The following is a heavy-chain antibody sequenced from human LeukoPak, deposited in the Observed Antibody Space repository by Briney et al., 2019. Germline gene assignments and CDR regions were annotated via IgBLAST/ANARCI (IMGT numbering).Heavy chain of an antibody. CDR2: IYPGDSDT. CDR3: ARLGSAYDYVWGSYRH. D-gene: IGHD3-16*02. V-gene: IGHV5-51*01. CDR1: GYSFTSYW. J-gene: IGHJ4*02. Sequence: GESLKISCKGSGYSFTSYWIGWVRQMPGKGLEWMGIIYPGDSDTRYSPSFQGQVTISADKSISTAYLQWSSLKASDTAMYYCARLGSAYDYVWGSYRHWGQGTLVTVSS.